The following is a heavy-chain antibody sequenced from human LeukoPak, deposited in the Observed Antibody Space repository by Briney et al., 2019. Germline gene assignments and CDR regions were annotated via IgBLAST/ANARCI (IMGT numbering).Heavy chain of an antibody. CDR3: ASSGYSSSSRWFDP. J-gene: IGHJ5*02. D-gene: IGHD6-6*01. Sequence: SETLSLTCTVSSGSISSSRYFWGWIRQPPGKGLEWIGSIYYTGSTYCNPSLKSRVTISVDTSKNQFSLRLSSVTAADTAVYYCASSGYSSSSRWFDPWGQGTLVTVSS. V-gene: IGHV4-39*07. CDR1: SGSISSSRYF. CDR2: IYYTGST.